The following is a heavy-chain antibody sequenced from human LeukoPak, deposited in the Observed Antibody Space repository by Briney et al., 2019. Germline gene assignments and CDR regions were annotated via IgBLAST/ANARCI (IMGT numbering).Heavy chain of an antibody. Sequence: GGSLRLSCAASGFTVSNNYMNWVRQAPGKGLEWVSAISGSGGSTYYADSVKGRFTISRDNSKNTLYLQMNSLRAEDTAVYYCAKGYYDFWSGYYFYYYYYYMDVWGKGTTVTVSS. J-gene: IGHJ6*03. CDR2: ISGSGGST. CDR1: GFTVSNNY. D-gene: IGHD3-3*01. V-gene: IGHV3-23*01. CDR3: AKGYYDFWSGYYFYYYYYYMDV.